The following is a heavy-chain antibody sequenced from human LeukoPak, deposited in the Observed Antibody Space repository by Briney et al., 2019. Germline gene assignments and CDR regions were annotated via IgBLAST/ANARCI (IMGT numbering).Heavy chain of an antibody. D-gene: IGHD6-19*01. CDR3: ARDQSSSGWYFDY. Sequence: GRSLRRSCAASGFTFSSYGMHWVRQAPGKGLEWVAVIWYDGSNKYYADSVKGRFTISRDNSKNTLYLQMNSLRAEDTAVYYCARDQSSSGWYFDYWGQGTLVTVSS. CDR2: IWYDGSNK. J-gene: IGHJ4*02. CDR1: GFTFSSYG. V-gene: IGHV3-33*01.